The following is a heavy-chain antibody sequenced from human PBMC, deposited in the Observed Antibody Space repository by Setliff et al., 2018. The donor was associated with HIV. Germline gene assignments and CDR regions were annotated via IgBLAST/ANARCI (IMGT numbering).Heavy chain of an antibody. J-gene: IGHJ4*02. CDR3: AALGYSSTWNY. CDR2: ISWDGGSS. D-gene: IGHD6-13*01. Sequence: PGESLTISCAASGFTFDDYAMHWVRPAPGKGLEWVSFISWDGGSSDYADSVKGRFTISRDNSKSSLFLQMDSLRAEDTAFYYCAALGYSSTWNYWGQGTLVTVSS. V-gene: IGHV3-43D*03. CDR1: GFTFDDYA.